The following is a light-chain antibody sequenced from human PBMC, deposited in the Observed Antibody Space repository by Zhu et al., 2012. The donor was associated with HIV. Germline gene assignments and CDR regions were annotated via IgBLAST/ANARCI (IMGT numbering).Light chain of an antibody. CDR1: QSVSSSY. Sequence: IVLTQSPATLSLSPGERATLSCRASQSVSSSYLAWYQQKPGQAPRLLIYGASSRATGIPDRFSGSGSGTDFTLTISRLEPEDFAVYYCQQYGSPPYTFGQGTKLEIK. CDR3: QQYGSPPYT. J-gene: IGKJ2*01. CDR2: GAS. V-gene: IGKV3-20*01.